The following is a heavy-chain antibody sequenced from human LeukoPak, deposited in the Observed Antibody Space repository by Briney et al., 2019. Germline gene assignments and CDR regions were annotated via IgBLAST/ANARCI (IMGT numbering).Heavy chain of an antibody. J-gene: IGHJ3*02. D-gene: IGHD6-13*01. CDR2: ISASGGRT. CDR1: GFTFRSYA. V-gene: IGHV3-23*01. Sequence: GGSLRLSCAASGFTFRSYAMSWVRQAPGKGLEWISVISASGGRTYYADSVKGRFTISRDNSKNTLYLQMNSLRAEDTAVYYCAKDLSGIAAAGADIWGQGTMVTVSS. CDR3: AKDLSGIAAAGADI.